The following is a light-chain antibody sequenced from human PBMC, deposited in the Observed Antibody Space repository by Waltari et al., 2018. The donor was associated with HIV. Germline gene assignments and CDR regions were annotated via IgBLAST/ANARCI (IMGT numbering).Light chain of an antibody. CDR1: SSAISTYSF. V-gene: IGLV2-14*03. CDR2: DVD. CDR3: SSYTTTNTVV. J-gene: IGLJ2*01. Sequence: QSALTQPASVSGSPGQSITISCTGTSSAISTYSFVSWYQKHPDKAPKLLIHDVDNRPSGVSRRFSGSKAGDTASLTISSIQADDEADYYCSSYTTTNTVVFGGGTKFTVL.